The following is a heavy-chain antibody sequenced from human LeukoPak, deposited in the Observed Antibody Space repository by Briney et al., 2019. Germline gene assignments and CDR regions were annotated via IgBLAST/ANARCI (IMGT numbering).Heavy chain of an antibody. D-gene: IGHD3-16*02. CDR2: IYTSGST. CDR3: AREDIYDYVWGSYRLH. V-gene: IGHV4-61*02. CDR1: GGSISSGSYY. Sequence: SQTLSLTCTVSGGSISSGSYYWSWIRQPAGKGLEWIGRIYTSGSTNYNPSLKSRVTISVDTSKNQFSLKLSSVTAADTAVYYYAREDIYDYVWGSYRLHWGQGTLVTVSS. J-gene: IGHJ4*02.